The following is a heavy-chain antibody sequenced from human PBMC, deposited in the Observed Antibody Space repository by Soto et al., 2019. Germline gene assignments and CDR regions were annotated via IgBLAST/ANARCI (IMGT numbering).Heavy chain of an antibody. Sequence: QVQLVQSGAEVKKPGSSVKVSCKASGGTFSSYTISWVRQAPGQGLEWMGRIIPILGIANYAQKFQGRVTITPDKSTGTAYMELSSLRSEDTAVYYCASLMSSRYYYGMDVWGQGTTVTVSS. V-gene: IGHV1-69*02. J-gene: IGHJ6*02. CDR2: IIPILGIA. CDR3: ASLMSSRYYYGMDV. D-gene: IGHD3-10*01. CDR1: GGTFSSYT.